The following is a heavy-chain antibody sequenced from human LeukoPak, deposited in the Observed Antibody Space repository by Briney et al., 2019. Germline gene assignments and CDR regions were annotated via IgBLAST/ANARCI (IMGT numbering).Heavy chain of an antibody. Sequence: GGSLRLSCAASGFTFSDAWMSWVRQAPGKGLEWVGRIKSKTDGGTTDYAAPVKGRFTISRDDSKDTLYLQMNSLITEDTAVYYCAAGTGRSDFDYWGQGTLVTVSS. J-gene: IGHJ4*02. D-gene: IGHD3/OR15-3a*01. CDR3: AAGTGRSDFDY. CDR2: IKSKTDGGTT. V-gene: IGHV3-15*01. CDR1: GFTFSDAW.